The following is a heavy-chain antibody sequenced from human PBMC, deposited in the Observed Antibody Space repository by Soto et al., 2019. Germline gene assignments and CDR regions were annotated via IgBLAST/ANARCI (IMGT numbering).Heavy chain of an antibody. CDR1: GFTFSSYA. CDR2: ISSNGGST. D-gene: IGHD6-19*01. J-gene: IGHJ4*02. V-gene: IGHV3-64D*06. Sequence: GGSLRLSCSASGFTFSSYAMHWVRQAPGKGLEYVSAISSNGGSTYYADSVKGRFTISRDNSKNTLYLQMSSQRAEDTAVYYCVKDTRGTPAGDFDYWGQGTLVTVSS. CDR3: VKDTRGTPAGDFDY.